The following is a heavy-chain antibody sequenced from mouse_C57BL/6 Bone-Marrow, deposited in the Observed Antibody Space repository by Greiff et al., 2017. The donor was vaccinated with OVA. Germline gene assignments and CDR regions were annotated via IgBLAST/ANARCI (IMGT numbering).Heavy chain of an antibody. J-gene: IGHJ2*01. D-gene: IGHD3-2*02. Sequence: SGAELARPGASVKLSCKASGYTFTSYGISWVKQRTGQGLEWIGEIYPRSGNTYYNEKFKGKATLTADKSSSTAYMELRSLTSEDSAVYFCARSSSGYWYYFDYWGQGTTLTVSS. V-gene: IGHV1-81*01. CDR3: ARSSSGYWYYFDY. CDR2: IYPRSGNT. CDR1: GYTFTSYG.